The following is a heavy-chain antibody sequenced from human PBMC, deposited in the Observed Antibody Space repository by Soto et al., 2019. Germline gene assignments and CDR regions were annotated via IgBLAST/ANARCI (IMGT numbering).Heavy chain of an antibody. Sequence: WGTPSLGCPVSGGSVSNYYWTLIRQPPGKGLEWIGYIYYSGTTNYNPSLKSRVTISVDTSKNQFSLKLSSVTAADTAVYYCAIGSTSLGMDVWGQGTTVTVSS. CDR3: AIGSTSLGMDV. V-gene: IGHV4-59*02. CDR2: IYYSGTT. D-gene: IGHD2-2*01. CDR1: GGSVSNYY. J-gene: IGHJ6*02.